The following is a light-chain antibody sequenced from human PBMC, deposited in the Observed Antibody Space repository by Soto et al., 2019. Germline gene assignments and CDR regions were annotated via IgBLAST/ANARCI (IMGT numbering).Light chain of an antibody. CDR3: LQHDVNPLT. CDR1: QGIRNG. Sequence: DIQMTQSPSSLSASVGDRVTITCRASQGIRNGLTWYQQKPGKAPKRLIYAASSLQSGVPSRFSGSASGTEFTLSISSLQPEDFATYYCLQHDVNPLTFGQGTRVEIK. V-gene: IGKV1-17*01. CDR2: AAS. J-gene: IGKJ1*01.